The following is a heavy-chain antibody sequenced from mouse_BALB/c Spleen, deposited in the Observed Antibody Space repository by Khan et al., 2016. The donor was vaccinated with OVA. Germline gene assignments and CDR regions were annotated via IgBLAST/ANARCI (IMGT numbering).Heavy chain of an antibody. CDR2: IYYSGTA. D-gene: IGHD1-1*01. Sequence: EVQVVESGPGLVKPSQTVSLTCTVTGISITSGNYRWSWIRQFPGNKLEWIGNIYYSGTANYHPSLTSRTTITRNTSKNQFFLEMSSLTAEDTATYYCARDYGSIYWFFDVWGAGTTVTVSS. J-gene: IGHJ1*01. V-gene: IGHV3-5*02. CDR1: GISITSGNYR. CDR3: ARDYGSIYWFFDV.